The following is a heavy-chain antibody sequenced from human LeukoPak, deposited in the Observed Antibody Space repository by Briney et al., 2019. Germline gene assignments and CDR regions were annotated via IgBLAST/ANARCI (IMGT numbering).Heavy chain of an antibody. CDR1: GGSISSGGYY. V-gene: IGHV4-31*03. Sequence: SETLSLTCTVSGGSISSGGYYWSWLRQHPGKGLEWIGYIYYSGSTYYNPSLKSRVTISVDTSKNQFSLKLSSVTAADTAVYYCAREMYNWNYFDYWGQGTLVTVSS. D-gene: IGHD1-20*01. CDR3: AREMYNWNYFDY. CDR2: IYYSGST. J-gene: IGHJ4*02.